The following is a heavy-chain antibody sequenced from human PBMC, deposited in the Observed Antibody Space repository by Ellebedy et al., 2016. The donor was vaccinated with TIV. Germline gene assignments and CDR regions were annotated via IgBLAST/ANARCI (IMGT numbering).Heavy chain of an antibody. CDR3: ARREKMTSWAEGNWFDP. J-gene: IGHJ5*02. CDR2: VYYSGST. V-gene: IGHV4-59*08. CDR1: GGSISTHY. D-gene: IGHD2-2*01. Sequence: MPSETLSLTCTVSGGSISTHYWNWIRQPPGKGLEWIGYVYYSGSTNYNPSLKSRVTISVDTSKNQFSLRLTSVTAADTAVYYCARREKMTSWAEGNWFDPWGQGTLVTVSS.